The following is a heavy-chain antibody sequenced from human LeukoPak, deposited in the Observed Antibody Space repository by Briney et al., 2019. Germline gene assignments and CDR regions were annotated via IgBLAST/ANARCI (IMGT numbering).Heavy chain of an antibody. CDR3: ARRIAAAGTVPYYGMDV. D-gene: IGHD6-13*01. CDR1: GFTFSSYA. V-gene: IGHV3-23*01. CDR2: ISGGGGST. Sequence: GGSLRLSCAASGFTFSSYAMSWVRQAPGKGLEWVSAISGGGGSTYYADSVKGRFTISRDNSKNTLYLQMNSLRAEDTAVYYCARRIAAAGTVPYYGMDVWGQGTTVTVSS. J-gene: IGHJ6*02.